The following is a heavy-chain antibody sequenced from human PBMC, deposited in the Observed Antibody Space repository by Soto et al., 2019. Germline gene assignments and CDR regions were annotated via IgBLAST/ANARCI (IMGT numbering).Heavy chain of an antibody. CDR2: IYYSGST. Sequence: SETLSLTCTVSGGSISSGCYYWSWLRQHPGKGLEWIGYIYYSGSTYYNPSLKSRVTISVDTSKNQFSLKLSSVTAADTAVYYCARGRGYSYGYYFDYWGQGTLVTVSS. CDR3: ARGRGYSYGYYFDY. V-gene: IGHV4-31*03. D-gene: IGHD5-18*01. J-gene: IGHJ4*02. CDR1: GGSISSGCYY.